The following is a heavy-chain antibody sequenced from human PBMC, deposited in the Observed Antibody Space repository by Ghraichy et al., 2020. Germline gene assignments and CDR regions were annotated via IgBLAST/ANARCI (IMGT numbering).Heavy chain of an antibody. CDR1: GFTFSSYA. J-gene: IGHJ4*02. Sequence: GGSLRLSCPASGFTFSSYAMTWVRQAPGKGLGWLSAISDSGSTYHADSVKGRFAISRDNSKNTLYLQMNSLRAEDTAVYYCAKGSRDCTGAVCYYYFDDWGQGTLVTVSS. CDR3: AKGSRDCTGAVCYYYFDD. D-gene: IGHD2-8*02. V-gene: IGHV3-23*01. CDR2: ISDSGST.